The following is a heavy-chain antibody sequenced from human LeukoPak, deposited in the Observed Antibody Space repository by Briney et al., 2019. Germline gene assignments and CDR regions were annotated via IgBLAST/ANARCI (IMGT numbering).Heavy chain of an antibody. D-gene: IGHD3-10*01. CDR1: GYTFTGYY. V-gene: IGHV1-2*02. CDR2: INPNSGGT. J-gene: IGHJ3*02. CDR3: ARGAVVRGVAPFDI. Sequence: ASVKVSCKASGYTFTGYYMHWVRQAPGQGLEWMGWINPNSGGTNYAQKFQGRVTMTRDTSISTAYMELSRLRSDDTAVYYCARGAVVRGVAPFDIWGQGTMVTVSS.